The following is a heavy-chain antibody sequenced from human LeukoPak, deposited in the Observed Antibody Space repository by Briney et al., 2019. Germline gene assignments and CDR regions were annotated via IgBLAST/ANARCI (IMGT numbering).Heavy chain of an antibody. Sequence: PGGSLRLSCAVSGFTFSSYAMSWVRQAPGKGLEWVSAISGSGGSTYYADSVKGRFTISRDNSKNTLYLQMNSLRAEDTAVYYCAKNYCSSTSCYTGGYYWGQGTLVTVSS. D-gene: IGHD2-2*02. CDR1: GFTFSSYA. V-gene: IGHV3-23*01. CDR2: ISGSGGST. CDR3: AKNYCSSTSCYTGGYY. J-gene: IGHJ4*02.